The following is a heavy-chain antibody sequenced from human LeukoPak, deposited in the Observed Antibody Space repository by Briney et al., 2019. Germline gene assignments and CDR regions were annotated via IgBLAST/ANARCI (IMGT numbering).Heavy chain of an antibody. CDR3: ARVKGEASYFDP. CDR2: ITPNSGET. J-gene: IGHJ5*02. D-gene: IGHD3-16*01. Sequence: ASVKVSCKASGYTFTGYHMHWVRQAPGQGREWMGWITPNSGETNYAQKFQGRVTLTRDTSINTAYMELSRLTSDDTAVYYCARVKGEASYFDPWGQGTLVTVSS. CDR1: GYTFTGYH. V-gene: IGHV1-2*02.